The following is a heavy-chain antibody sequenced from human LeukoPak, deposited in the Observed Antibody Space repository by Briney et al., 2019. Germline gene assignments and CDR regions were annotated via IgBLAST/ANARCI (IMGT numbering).Heavy chain of an antibody. Sequence: SSETLSLTCNVSGDSISNYYWSWIRQPPGKGLEWIGYIYNSGNTNYNPSLKSRVTIPEDTSKNQFSLKLSSVTAADTAVYYCARTVHYSSGWSPTYYFDYWGQGTLVTVSS. CDR3: ARTVHYSSGWSPTYYFDY. V-gene: IGHV4-59*01. J-gene: IGHJ4*02. CDR1: GDSISNYY. D-gene: IGHD6-19*01. CDR2: IYNSGNT.